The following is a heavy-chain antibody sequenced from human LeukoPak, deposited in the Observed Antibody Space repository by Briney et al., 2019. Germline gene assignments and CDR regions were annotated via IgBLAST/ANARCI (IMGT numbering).Heavy chain of an antibody. CDR3: TRGITGHYRSMGGFAFDI. CDR1: GASISQHY. Sequence: SETLSLTCTVSGASISQHYWSWIRQPPGKGLEYIGYFYYDGSANYTSSVRSRVTILVDTSKNQFTLNLRSVTAADTAKYYCTRGITGHYRSMGGFAFDIWGQGTVVAVSS. J-gene: IGHJ3*02. CDR2: FYYDGSA. D-gene: IGHD2-8*02. V-gene: IGHV4-59*11.